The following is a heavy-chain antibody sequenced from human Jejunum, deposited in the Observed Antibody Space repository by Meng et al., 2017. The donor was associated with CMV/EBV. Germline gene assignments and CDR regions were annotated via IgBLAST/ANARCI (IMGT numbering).Heavy chain of an antibody. Sequence: QGSVVPVGAEVKKPGGSVKVSCEASGFIFTSYAISWVRQAPGQELQYMGWISAYNGNTNYAQELQGRVTMTTDTSTSTAYMELRSLRFDDTAVYYCARFYCSSTSCPHVLFDYWGQGTLVTVSS. CDR2: ISAYNGNT. D-gene: IGHD2-2*01. J-gene: IGHJ4*02. CDR3: ARFYCSSTSCPHVLFDY. CDR1: GFIFTSYA. V-gene: IGHV1-18*01.